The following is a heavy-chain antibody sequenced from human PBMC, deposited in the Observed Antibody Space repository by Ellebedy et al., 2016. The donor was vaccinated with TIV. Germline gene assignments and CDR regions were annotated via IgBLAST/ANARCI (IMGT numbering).Heavy chain of an antibody. J-gene: IGHJ4*02. CDR2: ISSSSSYI. V-gene: IGHV3-21*01. CDR3: ARGGWFGGYDY. D-gene: IGHD3-10*01. Sequence: GGSLRLXXAASGFTFSSYAMHWVRQAPGKGLEWVSSISSSSSYIYYADSVKGRFTISRDNAKNSLYLQMNSLRAEDTAVYYCARGGWFGGYDYWGQGTLVTVSS. CDR1: GFTFSSYA.